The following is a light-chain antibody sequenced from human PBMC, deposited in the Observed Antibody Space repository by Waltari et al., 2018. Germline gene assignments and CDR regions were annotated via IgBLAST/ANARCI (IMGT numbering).Light chain of an antibody. CDR3: QQRTNWPPIT. CDR2: DAS. CDR1: QSVSNY. J-gene: IGKJ3*01. Sequence: ETVLTQSPATLSVSPGEIATLSCRASQSVSNYLAWYQQKPGQAPRLLIYDASNRATGIPARFSGSGSGTDFTLTISSLEPEDFAVYYCQQRTNWPPITFGPGTKVDMK. V-gene: IGKV3-11*01.